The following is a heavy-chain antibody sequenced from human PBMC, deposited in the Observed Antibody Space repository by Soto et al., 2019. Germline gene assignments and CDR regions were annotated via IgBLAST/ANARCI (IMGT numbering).Heavy chain of an antibody. J-gene: IGHJ6*02. CDR1: GGTFSSYA. CDR3: ARGRGVVVAARPYYGMDV. D-gene: IGHD2-15*01. CDR2: IIPIFGTA. Sequence: ASVKVSCKASGGTFSSYAISWVRQAPGQGLEWMGGIIPIFGTANYAQKFQGRVTITADESTSTAYMELSSLRSEDTAVYYCARGRGVVVAARPYYGMDVWGQGTTVTVSS. V-gene: IGHV1-69*13.